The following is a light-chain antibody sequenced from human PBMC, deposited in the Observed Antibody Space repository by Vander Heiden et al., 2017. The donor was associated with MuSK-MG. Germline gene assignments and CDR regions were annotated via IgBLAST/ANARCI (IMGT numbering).Light chain of an antibody. CDR2: DAS. J-gene: IGKJ1*01. V-gene: IGKV1-5*01. CDR1: QSTSSW. Sequence: DIQMTQSPSTLPASVGDRATITCRVSQSTSSWLAWYQQKPGKAPKLLIYDASSLESGVPSRFSGSGSVTEFTLTISSLQPDDFATYYCQQDNSYPWTFGQGTKVEIK. CDR3: QQDNSYPWT.